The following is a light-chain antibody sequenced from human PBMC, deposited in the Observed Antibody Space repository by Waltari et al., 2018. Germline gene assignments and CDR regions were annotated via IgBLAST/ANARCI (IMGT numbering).Light chain of an antibody. CDR1: QSVTNY. Sequence: DIVLTQSPAILSSSPGERASLSCRASQSVTNYLAWYQQKPGQAPRLLIYDTSNGATGIPARFSGSGFGTDFTLTISSLEPEDFAVYYCQQRRNWPLTFGGGTKVEIK. CDR3: QQRRNWPLT. V-gene: IGKV3-11*01. CDR2: DTS. J-gene: IGKJ4*01.